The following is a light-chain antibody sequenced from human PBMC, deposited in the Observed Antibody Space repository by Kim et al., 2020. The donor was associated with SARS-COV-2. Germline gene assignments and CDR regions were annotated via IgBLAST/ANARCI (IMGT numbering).Light chain of an antibody. Sequence: QSALTQPPSASGSPGQSVTISCTGTTTDVGNSDFVSWYQHHPGKAPKLMIFEVIKRPSGVPDRFSGSKSGNTASLTVSGLQAEDEADYYCSSYADGFVVFGGGTQLTIL. J-gene: IGLJ2*01. CDR1: TTDVGNSDF. CDR3: SSYADGFVV. V-gene: IGLV2-8*01. CDR2: EVI.